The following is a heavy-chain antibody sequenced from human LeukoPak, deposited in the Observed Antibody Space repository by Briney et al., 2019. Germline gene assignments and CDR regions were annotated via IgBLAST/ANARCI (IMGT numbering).Heavy chain of an antibody. CDR2: INHSGGT. J-gene: IGHJ4*02. CDR1: GGSFSGYY. CDR3: ARVGTRTVG. Sequence: PSETLSLTCAVYGGSFSGYYWSWIRQPPGKGLEWIGEINHSGGTNYNPSLKSRVTISVDTSKNQFSLKLSSLTAADTAVYYCARVGTRTVGWGQGTLVTVSS. D-gene: IGHD1-1*01. V-gene: IGHV4-34*01.